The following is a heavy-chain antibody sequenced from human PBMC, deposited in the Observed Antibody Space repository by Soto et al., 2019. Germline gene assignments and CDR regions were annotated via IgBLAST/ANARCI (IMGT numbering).Heavy chain of an antibody. CDR1: GGSISSGGHS. CDR3: ASIYIGYDSYHYYGMAV. D-gene: IGHD5-12*01. Sequence: PSETLSLTCAVSGGSISSGGHSWSWIRQPPGKGLEWIGYIYHSGSTYYNPSLKSRVTISVDRSKNQFSLELTSVTAADTAVYYCASIYIGYDSYHYYGMAVWGQGTTVTVSS. J-gene: IGHJ6*02. CDR2: IYHSGST. V-gene: IGHV4-30-2*01.